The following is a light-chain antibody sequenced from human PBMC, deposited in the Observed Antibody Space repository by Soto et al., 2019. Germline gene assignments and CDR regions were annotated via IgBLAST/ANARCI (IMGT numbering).Light chain of an antibody. CDR1: EDISTW. CDR3: QHADSFPLIT. CDR2: AAS. J-gene: IGKJ5*01. V-gene: IGKV1-12*01. Sequence: DIQMTQSPSSVSASVGDRVTITCRSSEDISTWLAWYQQKPGKAPKLLIYAASSLQSGVPSRFSGSGSGTDFTLTISSLQPEDSATYYCQHADSFPLITFGQGTRLRL.